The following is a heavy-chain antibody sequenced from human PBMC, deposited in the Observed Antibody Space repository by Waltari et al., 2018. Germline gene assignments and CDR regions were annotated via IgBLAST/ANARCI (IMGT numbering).Heavy chain of an antibody. V-gene: IGHV4-61*09. CDR2: IYTSGST. Sequence: QVQLQESGPGLVKPSQTLSLTCPVSGGSISSGSYYWSWLRQPAGKGLEWIGYIYTSGSTNYNPSLKSRVTISVDTSKNQFSLKLSSVTAADTAVYYCARATLVQGVISYWGQGTLVTVSS. J-gene: IGHJ4*02. CDR1: GGSISSGSYY. CDR3: ARATLVQGVISY. D-gene: IGHD3-10*01.